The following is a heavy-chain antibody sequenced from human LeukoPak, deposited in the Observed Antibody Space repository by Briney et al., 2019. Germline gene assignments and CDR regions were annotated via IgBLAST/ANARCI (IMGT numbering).Heavy chain of an antibody. V-gene: IGHV4-59*08. CDR3: ARRDYGSKFDY. Sequence: SETLSLTCTVSGGSISRYYWSWIRQPPGKGLEWIAYIYYTGIAYYNPSLKSRVTISVDTSKNQSSLKLNSVTAADTAVYYCARRDYGSKFDYWGEGTLVTVSS. CDR2: IYYTGIA. J-gene: IGHJ4*02. CDR1: GGSISRYY. D-gene: IGHD4-17*01.